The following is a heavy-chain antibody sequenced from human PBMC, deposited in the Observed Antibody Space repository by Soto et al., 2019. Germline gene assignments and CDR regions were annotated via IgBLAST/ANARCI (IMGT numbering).Heavy chain of an antibody. J-gene: IGHJ6*02. D-gene: IGHD6-13*01. CDR1: GYSFTSYW. Sequence: PGESLKISCQGSGYSFTSYWISWVRQMPGKGLEWMGRIDPSDSYTNYSPSFQGHVTISADKSISTAYLQWSSLKASDTAMYYCARRGRVAAAAHYGMDVWGQGTTVTVSS. CDR3: ARRGRVAAAAHYGMDV. CDR2: IDPSDSYT. V-gene: IGHV5-10-1*01.